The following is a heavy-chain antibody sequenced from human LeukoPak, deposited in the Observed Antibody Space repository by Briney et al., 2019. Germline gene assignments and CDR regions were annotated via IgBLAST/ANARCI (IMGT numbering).Heavy chain of an antibody. CDR3: ARAMVRGVMFPPRRGAYCGMDV. V-gene: IGHV4-34*01. CDR2: INHSGST. D-gene: IGHD3-10*01. CDR1: GFTFSSYA. Sequence: GSLRLSCAASGFTFSSYAMSWIRRPPGKGLEWIGEINHSGSTNYNPSLKSRVTISVDTSKNQFSLKLSSVTAADTAVYYCARAMVRGVMFPPRRGAYCGMDVWGQGTTVTVSS. J-gene: IGHJ6*02.